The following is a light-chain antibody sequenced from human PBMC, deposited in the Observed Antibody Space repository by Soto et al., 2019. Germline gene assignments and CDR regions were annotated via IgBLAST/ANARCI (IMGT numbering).Light chain of an antibody. Sequence: EIVLTQSPGTLSLSPGERATLSCRASQSVSSSYLGWYQQKPGQAPRLLIYGASNRATGIPDRFSGSGSGTEFTLTISRLEPEDFAVNYCQQYGSSPPLTFGGGTKVAIK. CDR3: QQYGSSPPLT. J-gene: IGKJ4*01. V-gene: IGKV3-20*01. CDR1: QSVSSSY. CDR2: GAS.